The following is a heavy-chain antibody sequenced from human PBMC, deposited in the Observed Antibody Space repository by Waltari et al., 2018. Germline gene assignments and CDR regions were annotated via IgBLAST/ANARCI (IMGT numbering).Heavy chain of an antibody. V-gene: IGHV3-7*01. D-gene: IGHD6-19*01. J-gene: IGHJ4*02. CDR1: GFTFGSYY. CDR2: IKQDGSEK. CDR3: TRNIAMAGFDY. Sequence: EVQLVESGGGLVQPGGSLRLSCAASGFTFGSYYMSWVRQAPGKGLEWVANIKQDGSEKYYVDSVKGRFTISRDNAQNSLYLQMNSLRAEDTAVYYCTRNIAMAGFDYWGQGTLVTVSS.